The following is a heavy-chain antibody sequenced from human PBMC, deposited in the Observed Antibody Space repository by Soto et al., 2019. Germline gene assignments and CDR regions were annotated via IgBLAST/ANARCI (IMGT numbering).Heavy chain of an antibody. CDR2: TYHSGST. Sequence: SATLSLTCAVSGGSISSGGYSWSWIRQPPGKGLEWIGYTYHSGSTYYNPSLKSRVTISVDRSKNQFSLKLSSVTAADTAVYYCAAGGGLPRYYWGQGTLVTVSS. D-gene: IGHD5-12*01. CDR1: GGSISSGGYS. V-gene: IGHV4-30-2*01. CDR3: AAGGGLPRYY. J-gene: IGHJ4*02.